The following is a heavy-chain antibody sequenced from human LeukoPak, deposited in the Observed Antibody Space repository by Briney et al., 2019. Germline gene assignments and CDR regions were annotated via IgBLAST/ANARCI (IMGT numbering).Heavy chain of an antibody. Sequence: GGSLRLSCAASGFTFSSYSMNWVRQAPGKGLEWVSSISSSSSYIYYADSVKGRFTISRDNAKNSLYLQMNSLRAEDTAVYYCAREPDDYETFDYWGQGTLVTVSS. J-gene: IGHJ4*02. V-gene: IGHV3-21*01. CDR3: AREPDDYETFDY. D-gene: IGHD4-17*01. CDR2: ISSSSSYI. CDR1: GFTFSSYS.